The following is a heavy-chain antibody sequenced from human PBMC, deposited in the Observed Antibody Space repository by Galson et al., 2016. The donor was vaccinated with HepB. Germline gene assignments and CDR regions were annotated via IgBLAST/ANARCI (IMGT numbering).Heavy chain of an antibody. CDR1: GYTFSSCY. CDR3: AREPDPTSSDYYHAFDFDY. V-gene: IGHV1-46*01. J-gene: IGHJ4*02. CDR2: INPTLGST. D-gene: IGHD3-22*01. Sequence: SVKVSCKASGYTFSSCYMHWVRQAPGQGLEWMGIINPTLGSTNYAQKFQGRVTMTRDTSTSTVYMELRSLISEDTAVYYCAREPDPTSSDYYHAFDFDYWGQGTLVTVSS.